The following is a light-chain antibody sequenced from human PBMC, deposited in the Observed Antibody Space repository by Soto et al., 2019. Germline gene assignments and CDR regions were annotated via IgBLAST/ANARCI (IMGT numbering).Light chain of an antibody. CDR2: GAS. CDR1: HSVSSN. V-gene: IGKV3-15*01. CDR3: QQYNNGTPWT. Sequence: EIVLTQSPATLSLSPGERATLSCRASHSVSSNLAWYQQKPGQAPRLLIYGASARATGIPARFSGSGSGTEFTLTISSLQSEDFAVYYYQQYNNGTPWTFGQGTKVDIK. J-gene: IGKJ1*01.